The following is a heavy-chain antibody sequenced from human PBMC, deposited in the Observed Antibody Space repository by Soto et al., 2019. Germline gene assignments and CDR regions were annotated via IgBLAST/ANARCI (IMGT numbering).Heavy chain of an antibody. V-gene: IGHV3-15*01. D-gene: IGHD2-8*01. Sequence: EVQLVESGGGLVKPGGSLRLSCAASGFTFSNAWMSWVRQAPGKGLEWVGRIKSKTDGGTTDYAAPVKGRFTISRDDSKNTLYLQMNSLKTEDTAVYYCTTDPHVLMVYPTNDYWGQGTLVTVSS. CDR1: GFTFSNAW. CDR3: TTDPHVLMVYPTNDY. CDR2: IKSKTDGGTT. J-gene: IGHJ4*02.